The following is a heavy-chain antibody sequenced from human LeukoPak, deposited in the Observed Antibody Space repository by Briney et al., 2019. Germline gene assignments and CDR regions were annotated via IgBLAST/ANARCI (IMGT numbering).Heavy chain of an antibody. CDR1: GFSFSAHA. V-gene: IGHV3-23*01. D-gene: IGHD3-16*01. CDR3: AKDGGYWFDP. J-gene: IGHJ5*02. Sequence: GGSLRLPCTASGFSFSAHAMAWVRQAPGKGLEWVSAISGSGGSTYYADSVKGRFTISRDNSKNTLYLQMNSLRAEDTAVYYCAKDGGYWFDPWGQGTLVTVSS. CDR2: ISGSGGST.